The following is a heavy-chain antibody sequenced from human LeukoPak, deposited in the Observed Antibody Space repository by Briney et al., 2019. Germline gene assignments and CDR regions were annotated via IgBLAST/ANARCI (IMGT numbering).Heavy chain of an antibody. J-gene: IGHJ4*02. Sequence: ASVRVSCKASGGTFSSYAISWVRQAPGQGLEWMGGIIPIFGTANYALKFQGRVTITADESTSTAYMELSSLRSEDTAVYYCARSLNYDSTFDYWGQGTLVTVSS. CDR3: ARSLNYDSTFDY. CDR2: IIPIFGTA. D-gene: IGHD3-22*01. CDR1: GGTFSSYA. V-gene: IGHV1-69*13.